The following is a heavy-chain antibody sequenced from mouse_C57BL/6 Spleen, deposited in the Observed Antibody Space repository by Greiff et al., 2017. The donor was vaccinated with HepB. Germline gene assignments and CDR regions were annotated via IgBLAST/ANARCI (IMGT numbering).Heavy chain of an antibody. CDR3: ARSRTRSSGYYFDY. D-gene: IGHD3-2*02. Sequence: QVQLQQSGAELVKPGASVKLSCKASGYTFTSYWMHWVKQRPGRGLEWIGRIDPNSGGTKYNEKFKSKATLTVDKPSSTAYMQLSSLTSEDSAVYYGARSRTRSSGYYFDYWGQGTTLTVSS. CDR2: IDPNSGGT. J-gene: IGHJ2*01. V-gene: IGHV1-72*01. CDR1: GYTFTSYW.